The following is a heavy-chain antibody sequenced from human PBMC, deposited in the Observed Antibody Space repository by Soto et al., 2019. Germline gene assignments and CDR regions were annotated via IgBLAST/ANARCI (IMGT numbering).Heavy chain of an antibody. CDR1: GFTLGTAGLS. CDR2: IDWDGDR. D-gene: IGHD2-8*01. V-gene: IGHV2-70*13. CDR3: ARSQGGMLYNSYFDF. Sequence: SGPTLVNPTQTLTLTYTFSGFTLGTAGLSVSWIRQAPGKALEWLAVIDWDGDRFYSASLKTRLSISKDTSKNEVVLTMTNMDPVDTATYFCARSQGGMLYNSYFDFWGQGTLVTVSS. J-gene: IGHJ4*02.